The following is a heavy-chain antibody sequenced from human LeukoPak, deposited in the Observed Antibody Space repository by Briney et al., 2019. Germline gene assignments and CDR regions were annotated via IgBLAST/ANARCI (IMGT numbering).Heavy chain of an antibody. CDR2: IYYSGST. Sequence: SETLSLTCTVSGGSISSSSYYWGWIRQPPGKGLEWIGSIYYSGSTYYNPSLKSRVTISVDTSKNQFSLKLSSVTAADTAVYYWARPKGYQLLDFGYWAQETWVTVA. V-gene: IGHV4-39*01. CDR1: GGSISSSSYY. J-gene: IGHJ4*02. CDR3: ARPKGYQLLDFGY. D-gene: IGHD2-2*01.